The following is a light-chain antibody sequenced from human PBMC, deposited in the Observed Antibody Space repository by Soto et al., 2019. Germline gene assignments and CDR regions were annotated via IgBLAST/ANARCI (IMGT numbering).Light chain of an antibody. CDR1: QSVFYSSNNKNY. CDR3: QQYYSNPPLFT. V-gene: IGKV4-1*01. CDR2: WAS. Sequence: DIVMTQSPDSLAVSLGERATINCKSSQSVFYSSNNKNYLAWYQQKPGQPPKLLLSWASTRESGVPDRFSGSGSGTDFTLTIRSLQAEDVAFYYCQQYYSNPPLFTFGPGTKVDIK. J-gene: IGKJ3*01.